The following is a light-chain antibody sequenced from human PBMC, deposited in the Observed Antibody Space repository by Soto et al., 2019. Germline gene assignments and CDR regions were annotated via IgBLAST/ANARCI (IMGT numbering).Light chain of an antibody. J-gene: IGLJ2*01. Sequence: QSALTQPASVSGSPGRSITIACTGTSRDVGGYNNVSRYQQHPGRAPKLMIYAVSKRPSGVSNRVSGSKAGNTASLTISGLLAEDEAYYSCRSYTSSSIVVFGGGTKLTLL. CDR3: RSYTSSSIVV. CDR2: AVS. V-gene: IGLV2-14*01. CDR1: SRDVGGYNN.